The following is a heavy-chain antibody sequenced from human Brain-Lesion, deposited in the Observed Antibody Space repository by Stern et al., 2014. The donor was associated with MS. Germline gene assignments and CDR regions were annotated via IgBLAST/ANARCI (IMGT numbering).Heavy chain of an antibody. Sequence: VQLVESGAEVKKPGASVKGSCKASGYTFTGYYMYWVRQAPGQGLEWMGWINPNRGGTHYAQKFQGRVTMTRDTSITTAYMELSRLRSDDTAVYYCARGYYGSGRPQKGMDVWGQGTTVTVSS. D-gene: IGHD3-10*01. J-gene: IGHJ6*02. CDR1: GYTFTGYY. V-gene: IGHV1-2*02. CDR3: ARGYYGSGRPQKGMDV. CDR2: INPNRGGT.